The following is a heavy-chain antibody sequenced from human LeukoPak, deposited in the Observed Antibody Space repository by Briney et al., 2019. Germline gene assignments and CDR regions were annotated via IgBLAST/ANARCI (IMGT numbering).Heavy chain of an antibody. CDR3: ARSRSFGYCSGGSCYFGAFDI. CDR2: ISSSSSTI. D-gene: IGHD2-15*01. Sequence: RGSLRLSCAASGFTFSSYSMNWVRQAPGKGLEWVSYISSSSSTIYYADSVKGRFTISRDNAKNSLYLQMNSLRDEDTAVYYCARSRSFGYCSGGSCYFGAFDIWGHGTMVTVSS. J-gene: IGHJ3*02. CDR1: GFTFSSYS. V-gene: IGHV3-48*02.